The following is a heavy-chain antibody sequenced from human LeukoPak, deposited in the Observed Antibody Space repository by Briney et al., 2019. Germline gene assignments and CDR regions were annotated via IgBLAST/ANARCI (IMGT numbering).Heavy chain of an antibody. CDR3: AKDGRFYNILTGYYKERKPFDY. CDR2: IRYDGSNK. Sequence: GGSLRLSCAASGFTFSCYGMPWVRQPPGKGLEWVAFIRYDGSNKYYADSVKGRFTISRDSSKNTLYLQMNSLSAEDTAVYYCAKDGRFYNILTGYYKERKPFDYWGQGILVTVSS. J-gene: IGHJ4*02. D-gene: IGHD3-9*01. V-gene: IGHV3-30*02. CDR1: GFTFSCYG.